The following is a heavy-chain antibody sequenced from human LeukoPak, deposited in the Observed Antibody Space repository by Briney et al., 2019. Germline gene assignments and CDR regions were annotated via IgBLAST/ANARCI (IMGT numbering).Heavy chain of an antibody. CDR1: GFTFSSYS. D-gene: IGHD2-15*01. J-gene: IGHJ4*02. CDR2: ISYSSNTI. V-gene: IGHV3-48*01. CDR3: ARGEGYCSGGSCSHFDY. Sequence: PGGSLRLSCTASGFTFSSYSMNWVRQAPGKGLEWVSYISYSSNTIYYADSVKGRFTISRDNAKNSLYLQMNSLRAEDTAVYYCARGEGYCSGGSCSHFDYWGQGTLVTVSS.